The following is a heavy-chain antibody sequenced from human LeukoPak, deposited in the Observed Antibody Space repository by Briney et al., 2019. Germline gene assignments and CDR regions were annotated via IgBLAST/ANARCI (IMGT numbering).Heavy chain of an antibody. Sequence: ASVKVSCKASGYTFTSYYMHWVRQAPGQGLEWMGIINPSGGSTSYAQKFQGRVTMTRDTSTSTVYMGLSSLRSEDTAVYYCARVLLDYYGMDVWGKGTTVTVSS. CDR3: ARVLLDYYGMDV. CDR2: INPSGGST. CDR1: GYTFTSYY. J-gene: IGHJ6*04. V-gene: IGHV1-46*01.